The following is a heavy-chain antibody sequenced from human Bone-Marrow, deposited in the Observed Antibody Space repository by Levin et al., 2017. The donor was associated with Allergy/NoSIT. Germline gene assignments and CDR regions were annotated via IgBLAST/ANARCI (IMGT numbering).Heavy chain of an antibody. V-gene: IGHV3-23*01. CDR2: IGGSGYSA. CDR1: GFTFSNYA. Sequence: LSLTCAASGFTFSNYAMSWVRQAPGKGLEWVSGIGGSGYSAYYADSVKGRFTISRDNSKSTLYLEMNSLRAEDTAVYYCAKDSRYYDDSSGYGYHDYWGQGTLVTVSS. CDR3: AKDSRYYDDSSGYGYHDY. J-gene: IGHJ4*02. D-gene: IGHD3-22*01.